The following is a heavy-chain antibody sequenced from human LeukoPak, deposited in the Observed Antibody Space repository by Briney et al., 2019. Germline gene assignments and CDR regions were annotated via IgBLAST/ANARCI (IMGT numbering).Heavy chain of an antibody. CDR2: ISYDGSNK. CDR3: ARPIPPRGQPYYYDSSGYYPPPTF. J-gene: IGHJ4*02. V-gene: IGHV3-30-3*01. Sequence: PGRSLRLSCAASGFTFSSYAMHWVRQAPGKGLEWVAVISYDGSNKYYADSVKGRFTISRDNSKNTLYLQMNSLRAEDTAVYYCARPIPPRGQPYYYDSSGYYPPPTFWGQGTLVTVSS. D-gene: IGHD3-22*01. CDR1: GFTFSSYA.